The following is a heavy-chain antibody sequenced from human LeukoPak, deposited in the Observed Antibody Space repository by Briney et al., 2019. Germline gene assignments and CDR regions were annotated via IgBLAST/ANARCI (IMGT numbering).Heavy chain of an antibody. Sequence: ASVKVSCKASGYTFTGYYMHWVRQATGQGLEWMGWTHPDSGNAGHAQKFQGRVTMTWDTSITTVYMELSSLRSEDTAVYYCARRRCGGDCYSDGFDAWGQGTVVTVSS. D-gene: IGHD2-21*02. J-gene: IGHJ3*01. CDR3: ARRRCGGDCYSDGFDA. V-gene: IGHV1-8*02. CDR1: GYTFTGYY. CDR2: THPDSGNA.